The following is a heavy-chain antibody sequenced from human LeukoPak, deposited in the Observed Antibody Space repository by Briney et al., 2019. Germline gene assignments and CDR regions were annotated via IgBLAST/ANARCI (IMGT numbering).Heavy chain of an antibody. CDR3: ARGIWSATRVDYYLDN. CDR1: XA. V-gene: IGHV1-69*01. Sequence: XAXSXVRQAPGQGLEWMGGIIPIFGTANYAQKFQGRVTITADESTSTAYMELSSLRSEDTAVYYCARGIWSATRVDYYLDNWGQGTLVTVSS. CDR2: IIPIFGTA. J-gene: IGHJ4*02. D-gene: IGHD5-24*01.